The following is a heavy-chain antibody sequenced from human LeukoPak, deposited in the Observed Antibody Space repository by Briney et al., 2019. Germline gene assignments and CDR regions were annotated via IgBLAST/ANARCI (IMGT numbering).Heavy chain of an antibody. CDR1: GGSISSYY. V-gene: IGHV4-59*04. CDR3: ARHDFTMVRGTPQVVWFDP. D-gene: IGHD3-10*01. Sequence: PSETLSLTCTVSGGSISSYYWSWIRQPPGKGLEWIGYIYYSGSTYYNPSLKSRVTISVDTSKNQFSLKLSSVTAADTAVYYCARHDFTMVRGTPQVVWFDPWGQGTLVTVSS. J-gene: IGHJ5*02. CDR2: IYYSGST.